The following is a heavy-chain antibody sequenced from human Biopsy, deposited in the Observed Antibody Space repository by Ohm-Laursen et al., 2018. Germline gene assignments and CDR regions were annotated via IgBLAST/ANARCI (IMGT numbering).Heavy chain of an antibody. J-gene: IGHJ6*02. CDR1: GFSFDNYV. Sequence: SLRLSCTASGFSFDNYVMHWVRQAPGKGLEWVSGISWNSDSIGYADSVKGRFTISRDNAKNSLYLQMDSLRSEDTALYYCAKDRYPSSWHYYYGMDVWGQGTTVTVSS. CDR3: AKDRYPSSWHYYYGMDV. D-gene: IGHD6-13*01. V-gene: IGHV3-9*01. CDR2: ISWNSDSI.